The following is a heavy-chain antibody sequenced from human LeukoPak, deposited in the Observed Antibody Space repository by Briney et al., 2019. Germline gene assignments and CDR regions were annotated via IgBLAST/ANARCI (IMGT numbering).Heavy chain of an antibody. CDR1: GGSISSYY. J-gene: IGHJ2*01. CDR2: IYTSGST. CDR3: ARDYGGNPNYWYFDL. V-gene: IGHV4-4*07. D-gene: IGHD4-23*01. Sequence: PSETLSLTCTVSGGSISSYYWSWIRQSAGKGLEWIGRIYTSGSTNYSPSLKSRVTLSVDTSKSHFSLKLSSVTAADTALYYCARDYGGNPNYWYFDLWGRGTLVTVSS.